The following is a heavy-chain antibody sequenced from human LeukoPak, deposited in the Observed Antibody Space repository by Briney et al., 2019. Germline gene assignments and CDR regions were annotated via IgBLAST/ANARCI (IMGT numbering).Heavy chain of an antibody. CDR1: GGTFSSYA. V-gene: IGHV1-69*05. D-gene: IGHD3-10*01. CDR2: IIPIFGTA. J-gene: IGHJ4*02. Sequence: SVKVSCKASGGTFSSYAISWVRQAPGQGLEWMERIIPIFGTANYAQKFQGRVTITTDESTSTAYMELSSLRSEDTAVYYCARGQNPYGSGSYYNVMAFDYWGQGTLVTVSS. CDR3: ARGQNPYGSGSYYNVMAFDY.